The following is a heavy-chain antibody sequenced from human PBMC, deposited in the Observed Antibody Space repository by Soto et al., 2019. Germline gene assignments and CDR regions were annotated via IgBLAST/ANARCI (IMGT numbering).Heavy chain of an antibody. D-gene: IGHD2-15*01. V-gene: IGHV3-23*01. CDR3: AKGGRYCSGGSCYYFDY. CDR2: ISGSGGST. CDR1: GFTFSSYA. Sequence: AGGSLRLSCAASGFTFSSYAMSWVRQAPGKGLEWVSAISGSGGSTYYADSVKGRFTISRDNSKNTLYLQMNSLRAEDTAVYYCAKGGRYCSGGSCYYFDYWGQGTLVTVSS. J-gene: IGHJ4*02.